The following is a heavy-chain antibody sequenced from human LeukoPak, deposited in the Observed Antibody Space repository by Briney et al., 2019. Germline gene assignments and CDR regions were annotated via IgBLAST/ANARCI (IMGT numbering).Heavy chain of an antibody. CDR1: GFTFSSYE. CDR2: IASGGGANR. D-gene: IGHD2/OR15-2a*01. CDR3: ARIGTTTRGPAGLDV. J-gene: IGHJ6*02. V-gene: IGHV3-48*03. Sequence: GGSLRLSCAASGFTFSSYEMNWVRQAPGKGLEWVSYIASGGGANRFYSESVKGRFTISRDNAKNSLYLHMNSLRAEDTGVYYYARIGTTTRGPAGLDVWGQGTTVTVSS.